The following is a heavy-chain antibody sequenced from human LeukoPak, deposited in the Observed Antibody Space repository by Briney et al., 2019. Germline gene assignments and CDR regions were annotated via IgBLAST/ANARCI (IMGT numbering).Heavy chain of an antibody. V-gene: IGHV3-66*01. CDR3: ACSTAGDYIKYGMDV. J-gene: IGHJ6*02. D-gene: IGHD4-11*01. CDR2: LYSGGST. Sequence: GGSLGVSREVCVFTDSRNYMSGVRQAPGKGLEWVSVLYSGGSTYYADSVEGRFTISRDNSRNTLFLQMNNLRAEDTAVYHCACSTAGDYIKYGMDVWGQGTTVTVSS. CDR1: VFTDSRNY.